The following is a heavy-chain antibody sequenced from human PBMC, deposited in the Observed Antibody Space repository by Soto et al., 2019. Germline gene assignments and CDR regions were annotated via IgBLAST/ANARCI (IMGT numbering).Heavy chain of an antibody. CDR2: IYHSGRT. D-gene: IGHD5-12*01. CDR3: AAGGGLPRYY. Sequence: QLQLQESGSGLVKPSQTLSLTCAVSGGSISSGGYSWSWIRQPPGKGLEWIGYIYHSGRTYYNPSLKGRVTISVDRSKNQFSLELSSVTAADTAVYYCAAGGGLPRYYWGQGTLVTVSS. CDR1: GGSISSGGYS. J-gene: IGHJ4*02. V-gene: IGHV4-30-2*01.